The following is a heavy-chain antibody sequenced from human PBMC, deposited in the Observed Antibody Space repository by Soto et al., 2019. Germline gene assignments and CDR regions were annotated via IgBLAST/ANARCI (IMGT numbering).Heavy chain of an antibody. CDR3: RKGATSSVDS. Sequence: PGESLTVSCQGYGYRFTSSWIGWERQMPGKGLQWLGNVYPSDSVVRYSPSFEGRVTISADNSINTAYLHLLNLNASDTAIYHCRKGATSSVDSWGQGTRVTVSS. J-gene: IGHJ4*02. CDR2: VYPSDSVV. V-gene: IGHV5-51*01. CDR1: GYRFTSSW. D-gene: IGHD2-15*01.